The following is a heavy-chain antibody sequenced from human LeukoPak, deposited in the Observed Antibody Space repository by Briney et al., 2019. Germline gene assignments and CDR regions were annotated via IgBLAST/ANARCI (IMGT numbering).Heavy chain of an antibody. V-gene: IGHV3-7*01. D-gene: IGHD4-23*01. J-gene: IGHJ4*02. CDR1: GFTFSSYW. CDR2: ISQDGSEK. Sequence: GGSLRLSCAASGFTFSSYWMSWVRQAPGKGLEWVGQISQDGSEKYFVDSVRGRFTFSRDNAKNSLYLQMNSLRAEDTAVYYCARDGGGNRNFDYWGQGTLVTVSS. CDR3: ARDGGGNRNFDY.